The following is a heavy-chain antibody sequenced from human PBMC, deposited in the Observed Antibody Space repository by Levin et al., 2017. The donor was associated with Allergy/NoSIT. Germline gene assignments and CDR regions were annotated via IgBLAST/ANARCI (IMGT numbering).Heavy chain of an antibody. CDR1: GGTFSSYP. Sequence: ASVKVSCKASGGTFSSYPISWVRQAPGQGLEWVGRINPVLTTTTYAQNLQDRVTITADKSTSTAYMELSHLKSEDTAVYFCARDYSYPLGSRPHDAFDIWGQGTMVTVSS. D-gene: IGHD2-15*01. CDR2: INPVLTTT. J-gene: IGHJ3*02. V-gene: IGHV1-69*08. CDR3: ARDYSYPLGSRPHDAFDI.